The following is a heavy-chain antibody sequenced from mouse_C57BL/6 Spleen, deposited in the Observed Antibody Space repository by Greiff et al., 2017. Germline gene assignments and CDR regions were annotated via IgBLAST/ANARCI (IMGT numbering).Heavy chain of an antibody. J-gene: IGHJ2*01. Sequence: VQLQQSGAELVRPGASVKLSCTASGFKIKDYYMHWVKQRPEQGLEWIGRIDPEDGDTEYAPKFQGRATMTADTSSNPAYLQISSLTSEATAVYYCTKDYDYDVFDYWGQGTTLTVSS. D-gene: IGHD2-4*01. CDR3: TKDYDYDVFDY. CDR1: GFKIKDYY. V-gene: IGHV14-1*01. CDR2: IDPEDGDT.